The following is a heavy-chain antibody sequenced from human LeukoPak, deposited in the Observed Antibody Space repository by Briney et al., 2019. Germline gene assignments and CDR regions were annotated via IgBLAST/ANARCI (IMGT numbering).Heavy chain of an antibody. D-gene: IGHD1-26*01. J-gene: IGHJ4*02. V-gene: IGHV3-21*01. Sequence: PRGSLRLSCAASGFTFCDYSMNWVRQAPGKGLEWVSSISSSSRYISYADSVKGRFTISRDNAKNSLYLQMNSLRAEDTAVYYCARLGVGGSYSGIYYFNYWGQGTLVTVSS. CDR2: ISSSSRYI. CDR3: ARLGVGGSYSGIYYFNY. CDR1: GFTFCDYS.